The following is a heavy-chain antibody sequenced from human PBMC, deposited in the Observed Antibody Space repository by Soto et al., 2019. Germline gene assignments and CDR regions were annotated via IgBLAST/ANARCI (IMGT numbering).Heavy chain of an antibody. CDR3: ASLGYSSGYGRNDAFDI. V-gene: IGHV1-46*01. CDR2: INPSGGST. J-gene: IGHJ3*02. D-gene: IGHD3-22*01. Sequence: ASVKVSCKASGYTFTSYYMHWVRQAPGQGLEWMGIINPSGGSTSYAQKFQGRVTMTRDTSTSTVYMELSSLRSEDTAVYYCASLGYSSGYGRNDAFDIWGQGTMVIVSS. CDR1: GYTFTSYY.